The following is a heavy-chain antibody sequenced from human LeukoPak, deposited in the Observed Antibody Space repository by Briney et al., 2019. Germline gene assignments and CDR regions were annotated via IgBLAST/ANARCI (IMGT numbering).Heavy chain of an antibody. D-gene: IGHD3-10*01. CDR3: ATVAVIRGVTYFDY. CDR2: RFYSGST. V-gene: IGHV4-59*01. Sequence: SETLSLTCTVSGGSISSYYWSWIRKPQGKGLERIAYRFYSGSTDYNPSLESRVTISVDTSKNQFSLKLRSVTAADTAVYYCATVAVIRGVTYFDYWGQGTLVTVSS. CDR1: GGSISSYY. J-gene: IGHJ4*02.